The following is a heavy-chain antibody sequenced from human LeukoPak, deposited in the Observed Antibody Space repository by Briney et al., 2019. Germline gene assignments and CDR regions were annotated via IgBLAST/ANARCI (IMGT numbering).Heavy chain of an antibody. CDR2: IYYSGST. Sequence: SETLSLTCTVSGGSVSSASYYWSWLRQPPGKGLEWSGYIYYSGSTYYNPSLKSRVTISVDTSKNQFSLMLSSIAGADTAVYYCARVDGDSIGYWGQGTLVTVSS. CDR3: ARVDGDSIGY. D-gene: IGHD4-17*01. CDR1: GGSVSSASYY. J-gene: IGHJ4*02. V-gene: IGHV4-61*01.